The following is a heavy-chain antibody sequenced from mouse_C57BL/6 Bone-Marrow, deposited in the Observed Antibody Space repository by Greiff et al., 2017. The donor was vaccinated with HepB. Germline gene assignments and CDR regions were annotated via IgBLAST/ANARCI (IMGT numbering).Heavy chain of an antibody. V-gene: IGHV3-6*01. CDR3: ARNPFRYGRYYAMDY. CDR2: ISYDGSN. Sequence: EVKLVESGPGLVKPSQSLSLTCSVTGYSITSGYYWNWIRQFPGNKLEWMGYISYDGSNNYNPSLKNRISITRDTSKNQFFLKLNSVTTEDTATYYCARNPFRYGRYYAMDYWGQGTSVTVSS. CDR1: GYSITSGYY. J-gene: IGHJ4*01. D-gene: IGHD1-1*01.